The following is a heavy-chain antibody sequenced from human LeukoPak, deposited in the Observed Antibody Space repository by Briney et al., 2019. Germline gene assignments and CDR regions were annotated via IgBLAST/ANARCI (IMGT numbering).Heavy chain of an antibody. CDR3: AKSGGYGLIDY. CDR1: GGSISSSSYY. Sequence: PSETLSLTCTVSGGSISSSSYYWAWIRQPPGKGLEWIGSIYSSGSTYYNASLQSRVTISIETSKNQISLRLNSVTAADTAMYYCAKSGGYGLIDYWGQGTLVTVSS. J-gene: IGHJ4*02. D-gene: IGHD1-26*01. CDR2: IYSSGST. V-gene: IGHV4-39*01.